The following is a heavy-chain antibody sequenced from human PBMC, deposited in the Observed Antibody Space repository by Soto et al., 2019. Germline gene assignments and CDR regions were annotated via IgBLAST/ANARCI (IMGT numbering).Heavy chain of an antibody. CDR3: ARTKCSGGSCYSWSLDY. J-gene: IGHJ4*02. Sequence: KTSETLSLTCTFSCGSITTGGYYWSWIRQLPGKGLEWIGHRYYSESTYYNPSLKSRVSISLDTSKNQFSLKLSFVTAADTAMYYCARTKCSGGSCYSWSLDYWGQGTPVTVSS. CDR1: CGSITTGGYY. CDR2: RYYSEST. D-gene: IGHD2-15*01. V-gene: IGHV4-31*03.